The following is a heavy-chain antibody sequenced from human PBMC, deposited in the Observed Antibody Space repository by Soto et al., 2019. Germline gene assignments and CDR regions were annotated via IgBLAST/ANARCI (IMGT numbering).Heavy chain of an antibody. J-gene: IGHJ4*02. D-gene: IGHD4-17*01. CDR3: AKERATTTAFDY. CDR2: VTDNGRST. V-gene: IGHV3-23*01. Sequence: PGGSLRLSCAASGFTFSRDGMSWVRQAPGKGLEWVSLVTDNGRSTYYADSVKGRFTISRDNTKNTLFLQMNSLRAEDTAVYYCAKERATTTAFDYWGQGALVT. CDR1: GFTFSRDG.